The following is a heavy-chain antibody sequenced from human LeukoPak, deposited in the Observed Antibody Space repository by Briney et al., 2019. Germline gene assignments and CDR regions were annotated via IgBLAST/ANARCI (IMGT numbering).Heavy chain of an antibody. D-gene: IGHD6-13*01. Sequence: GRSPRLSCAASGFTFDDYAMHWVRQAPGKGLEWVSGISWNSGSIGYADSVKGRFTISRDNAKNSLYLQMNSLRAEDTALYYCAKDPEARGIAAVSAFDIWGQGTMVTVSS. CDR2: ISWNSGSI. CDR1: GFTFDDYA. CDR3: AKDPEARGIAAVSAFDI. J-gene: IGHJ3*02. V-gene: IGHV3-9*01.